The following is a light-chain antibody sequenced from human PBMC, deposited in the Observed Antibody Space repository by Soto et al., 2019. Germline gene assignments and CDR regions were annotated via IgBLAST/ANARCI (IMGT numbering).Light chain of an antibody. V-gene: IGKV3-15*01. CDR3: QQYGSSAPIT. J-gene: IGKJ5*01. CDR2: GAS. CDR1: QSVSSN. Sequence: EIVMTQYPATQSVSPGERATLSCRGSQSVSSNLAWYQQKPGQAPRLLIYGASTRATGIPARFSGSGSGTDFTLTISRLEPEDFALYYCQQYGSSAPITFGQGTRLEIK.